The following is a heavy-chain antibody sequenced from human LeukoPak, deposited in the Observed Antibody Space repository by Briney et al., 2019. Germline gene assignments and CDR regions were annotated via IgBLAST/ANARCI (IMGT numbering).Heavy chain of an antibody. D-gene: IGHD6-19*01. CDR1: GYTFSSYW. CDR2: IKQDGGEK. CDR3: ARPYSSGWSFDY. J-gene: IGHJ4*02. Sequence: PGGSLRLSCAASGYTFSSYWMSWVCQAPGKGLEWVANIKQDGGEKNYVDSVKGRFTISRDNAKNSLYLQMNSLRAEDTAVYYCARPYSSGWSFDYWGQGTLVIVSS. V-gene: IGHV3-7*04.